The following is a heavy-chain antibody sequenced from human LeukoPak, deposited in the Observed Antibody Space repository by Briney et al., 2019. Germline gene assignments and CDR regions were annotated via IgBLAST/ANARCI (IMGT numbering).Heavy chain of an antibody. D-gene: IGHD3-10*01. CDR1: GFTFSSNA. Sequence: GGSLTLSCADSGFTFSSNAMSWVRQAPGKGLEWVSGICGSGFNTYYADSVRVRFTITRDNAKSTVYLQMNSLRAEDSAVYYCVKTPQGMVGGVIVNLYYFDYWGQGTLVTVSS. CDR2: ICGSGFNT. J-gene: IGHJ4*02. V-gene: IGHV3-23*01. CDR3: VKTPQGMVGGVIVNLYYFDY.